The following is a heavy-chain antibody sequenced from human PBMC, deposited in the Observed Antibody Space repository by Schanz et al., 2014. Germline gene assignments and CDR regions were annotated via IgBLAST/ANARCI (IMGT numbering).Heavy chain of an antibody. Sequence: QVQLVQSGAEVKKPGASVKVSCKASGYTFTTYYIHWVRQAPGQGLEWMGIINPSGGTTKYAQRFQGRVTMAWDTSTSTVSMELSRLRSEDTAVYACASDTMGDNFVLDVWGQGTTVTVSS. J-gene: IGHJ6*02. CDR1: GYTFTTYY. CDR3: ASDTMGDNFVLDV. D-gene: IGHD3-10*01. V-gene: IGHV1-46*03. CDR2: INPSGGTT.